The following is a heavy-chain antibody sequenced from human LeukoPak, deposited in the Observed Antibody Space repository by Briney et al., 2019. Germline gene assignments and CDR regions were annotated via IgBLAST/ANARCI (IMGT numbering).Heavy chain of an antibody. CDR3: TTELYCSSTSCSPSFDY. CDR2: IKSKTDGGTT. D-gene: IGHD2-2*01. Sequence: GGSLRLSCAASGFTFSNFWMSWVRQAPGKGLEWVGRIKSKTDGGTTDYAAPVKGRFTISRDDSKNTLYLQMNSLKTEDTAVYYCTTELYCSSTSCSPSFDYWGQGTLVTVSS. J-gene: IGHJ4*02. V-gene: IGHV3-15*01. CDR1: GFTFSNFW.